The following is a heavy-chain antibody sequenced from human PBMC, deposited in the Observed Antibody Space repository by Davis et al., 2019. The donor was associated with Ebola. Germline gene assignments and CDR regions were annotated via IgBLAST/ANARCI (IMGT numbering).Heavy chain of an antibody. CDR3: ARVLGDFWSGYYYYYYYMDV. D-gene: IGHD3-3*01. Sequence: PSETLSLTCTVSGGSISSSSYYWGWIRQPPGKGLEWIGSIYYSGSTYYNPSLKSRVTISVDTSKNQFSLKLSSVTAADTAVYYCARVLGDFWSGYYYYYYYMDVWGKGTTVTVSS. V-gene: IGHV4-39*07. J-gene: IGHJ6*03. CDR1: GGSISSSSYY. CDR2: IYYSGST.